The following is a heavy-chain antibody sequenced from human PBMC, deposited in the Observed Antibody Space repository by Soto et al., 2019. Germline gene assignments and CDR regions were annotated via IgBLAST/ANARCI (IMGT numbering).Heavy chain of an antibody. CDR1: GFTFDTYG. CDR3: ARDMGVVVVAATLYAFDI. CDR2: ISYEGSNT. D-gene: IGHD2-15*01. V-gene: IGHV3-30-3*01. Sequence: PGGSLRLSCVASGFTFDTYGIHWVRQAPGKGLQWVALISYEGSNTYYADSVRGRFTISRDNSKNTLYLQMNSLRAEDTAVYYCARDMGVVVVAATLYAFDIWGQGTMVTVSS. J-gene: IGHJ3*02.